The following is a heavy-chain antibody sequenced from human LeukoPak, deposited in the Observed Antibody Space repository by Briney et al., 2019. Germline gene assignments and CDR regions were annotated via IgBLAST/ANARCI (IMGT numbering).Heavy chain of an antibody. V-gene: IGHV4-39*02. CDR2: IYYSEST. Sequence: SETLSLTCTVSGGSISSRSSYWGRIRQPPGKGLEWIGSIYYSESTNFNPSLKSRVTISVDTSKDQFSLKLTSVTAADTALYYCARARCSGSGSYCYFDSWARGGLVTVSS. CDR1: GGSISSRSSY. D-gene: IGHD3-10*01. CDR3: ARARCSGSGSYCYFDS. J-gene: IGHJ4*02.